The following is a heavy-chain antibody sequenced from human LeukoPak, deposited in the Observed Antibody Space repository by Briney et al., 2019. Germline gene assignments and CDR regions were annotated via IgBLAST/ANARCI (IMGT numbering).Heavy chain of an antibody. J-gene: IGHJ4*02. CDR1: GFTFSDYY. D-gene: IGHD5-18*01. V-gene: IGHV3-23*01. CDR3: ANFYEEYSYGLPYFDY. Sequence: GGSLRLSCAASGFTFSDYYMSWIRQAPGKGLEWVSAISGSGGSTYYADSVKGRFTISRDNSKNTLYLQMNSLRAEDTAVYYCANFYEEYSYGLPYFDYWGQGTLVTVSS. CDR2: ISGSGGST.